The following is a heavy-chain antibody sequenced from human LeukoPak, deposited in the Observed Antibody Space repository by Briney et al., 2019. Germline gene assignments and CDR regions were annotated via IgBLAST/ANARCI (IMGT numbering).Heavy chain of an antibody. CDR3: ANAGSGYYYYGSGSYYKDYYYMDV. J-gene: IGHJ6*03. CDR2: ISGSGGST. CDR1: GFTFSSYA. Sequence: PGGSLRLSCAASGFTFSSYAMSWVRQAPGKGLEWVSAISGSGGSTYYADSVKGRFTISRDNSKNTLYLQMNSLRAEDTAVYYRANAGSGYYYYGSGSYYKDYYYMDVWGKGTTVTVSS. D-gene: IGHD3-10*01. V-gene: IGHV3-23*01.